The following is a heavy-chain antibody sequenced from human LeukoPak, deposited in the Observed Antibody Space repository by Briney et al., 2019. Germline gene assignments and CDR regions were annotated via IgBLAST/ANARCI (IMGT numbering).Heavy chain of an antibody. Sequence: ASVKVSCKASGYTFTGYYMHWVRQAPGQGLEWMGWINPNSGGTNYAQKFQGRVTMTRDTSISTAYMELSRLRSDDTAVYYCAREQIQLWLLEGRPADAFDIWGQGTMVTVSS. D-gene: IGHD5-18*01. CDR2: INPNSGGT. CDR1: GYTFTGYY. J-gene: IGHJ3*02. CDR3: AREQIQLWLLEGRPADAFDI. V-gene: IGHV1-2*02.